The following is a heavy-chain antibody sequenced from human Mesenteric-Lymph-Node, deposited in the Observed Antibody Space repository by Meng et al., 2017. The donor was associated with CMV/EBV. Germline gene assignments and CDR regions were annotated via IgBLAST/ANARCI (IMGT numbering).Heavy chain of an antibody. Sequence: SETLSLTCTVSGGSIYTENYYWAWIRQPPGKTLEWIGSMYYSGSTNYDPSLKSRVAISADTSKNQFSLKLNSVTAADSAVYYCARLVTIFGGAFDYWGQGTLVTVSS. J-gene: IGHJ4*02. CDR3: ARLVTIFGGAFDY. CDR2: MYYSGST. D-gene: IGHD3-9*01. CDR1: GGSIYTENYY. V-gene: IGHV4-39*07.